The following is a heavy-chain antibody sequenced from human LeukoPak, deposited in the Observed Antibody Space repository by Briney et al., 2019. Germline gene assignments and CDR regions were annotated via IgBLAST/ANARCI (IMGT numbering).Heavy chain of an antibody. CDR1: GFTFSNAW. CDR2: IKNKADGGTT. Sequence: GGSLRLSCAASGFTFSNAWMSWVRQAPGKGLEWVGRIKNKADGGTTDYAAPVKGRFTISGDDSKNTLYLQMNSLKTEDTALYYCTAYYYGSGSNYNDYWGQGTLVTVSS. CDR3: TAYYYGSGSNYNDY. J-gene: IGHJ4*02. D-gene: IGHD3-10*01. V-gene: IGHV3-15*01.